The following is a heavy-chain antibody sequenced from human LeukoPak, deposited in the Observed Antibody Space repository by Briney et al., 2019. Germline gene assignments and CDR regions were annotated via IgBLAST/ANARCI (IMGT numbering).Heavy chain of an antibody. Sequence: GGSLRLSCAASGFTFSYYTMSWVRQAPGKGLEWVSSISCTGSSIYYADSVKGPFTISRDTTNNSLYLQMSILRVEDAAVYYCARYDGAWNDVHWFVPWCQGALVAVSS. CDR1: GFTFSYYT. CDR2: ISCTGSSI. J-gene: IGHJ5*02. V-gene: IGHV3-21*01. D-gene: IGHD1-1*01. CDR3: ARYDGAWNDVHWFVP.